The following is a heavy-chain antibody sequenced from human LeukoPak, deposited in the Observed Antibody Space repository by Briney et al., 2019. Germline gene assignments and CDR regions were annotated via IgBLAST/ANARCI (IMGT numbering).Heavy chain of an antibody. CDR3: ARDWIAVAGTHYYYGMDV. D-gene: IGHD6-19*01. J-gene: IGHJ6*04. Sequence: PGGSLRLSCAASGFTFSSYWMHWVRQAPGKGLVWVSRINSDGSSTSYADSVKGRFTISRDNAKNSLYLQMNSLRAEDTAVYYCARDWIAVAGTHYYYGMDVWGKGTTVTVSS. V-gene: IGHV3-74*01. CDR1: GFTFSSYW. CDR2: INSDGSST.